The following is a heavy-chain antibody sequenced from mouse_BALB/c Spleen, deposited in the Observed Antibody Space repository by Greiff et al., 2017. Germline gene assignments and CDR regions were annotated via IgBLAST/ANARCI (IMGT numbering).Heavy chain of an antibody. CDR1: GYTFTDYN. D-gene: IGHD1-1*01. CDR3: ARNYYGSSHFDY. Sequence: DVKLQESGPELVKPGASVKIPCKASGYTFTDYNMDWVKQSPGKSLEWIGDINPNNGGTIYNQKFKGKATLTVDKSSSTAYMELRRLTSEDTAVYYCARNYYGSSHFDYWGQGTTLTVSA. J-gene: IGHJ2*01. V-gene: IGHV1-18*01. CDR2: INPNNGGT.